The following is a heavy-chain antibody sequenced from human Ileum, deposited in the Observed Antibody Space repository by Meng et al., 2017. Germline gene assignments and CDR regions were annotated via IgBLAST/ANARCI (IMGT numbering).Heavy chain of an antibody. D-gene: IGHD1-26*01. V-gene: IGHV4-4*02. CDR2: IHHSGST. Sequence: QVTLQGSGPGLRKPSGPLSLTCAVSGGSISTSDWWSWVRQPPGKGLEWIGEIHHSGSTNYNPSLKSRVTISVDKSKNQFSLKLNSVTAADTAVYYCAREWSGSYRHFDYWGQGTLVTVSS. CDR3: AREWSGSYRHFDY. J-gene: IGHJ4*02. CDR1: GGSISTSDW.